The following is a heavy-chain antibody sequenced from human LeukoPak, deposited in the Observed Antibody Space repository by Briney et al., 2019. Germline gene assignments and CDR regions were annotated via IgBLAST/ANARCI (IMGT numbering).Heavy chain of an antibody. Sequence: PSETLSLTCTVSGGSISSGDYFWSWIRQPPGKGLEWIGYMSYSGSTFYNPSLKSRVTISVDTSKNQFSLKLSSMTAADTAVYYCARVPTVTTSHYLDYWSQGTLVTVSS. CDR2: MSYSGST. J-gene: IGHJ4*02. CDR1: GGSISSGDYF. D-gene: IGHD4-17*01. V-gene: IGHV4-30-4*01. CDR3: ARVPTVTTSHYLDY.